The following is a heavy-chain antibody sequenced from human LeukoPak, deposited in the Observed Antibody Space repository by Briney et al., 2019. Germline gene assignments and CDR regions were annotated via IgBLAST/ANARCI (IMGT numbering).Heavy chain of an antibody. CDR2: IYYTGST. J-gene: IGHJ4*02. D-gene: IGHD5-12*01. V-gene: IGHV4-39*07. Sequence: SETLSLTCTVSGGPLTRSLSYWGWIRRPPGKGLEWIGNIYYTGSTDYSPSFESRVAMSVYTSQNQFSLHLRSVTAADTAVYYCARLNSGYEDYYFDDWGQGTLVTVSS. CDR3: ARLNSGYEDYYFDD. CDR1: GGPLTRSLSY.